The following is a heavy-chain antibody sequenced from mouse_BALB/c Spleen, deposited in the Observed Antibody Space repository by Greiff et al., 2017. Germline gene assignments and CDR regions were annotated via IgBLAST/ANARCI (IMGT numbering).Heavy chain of an antibody. Sequence: QVQLQQSGPELVKPGASVKISCKSSGYSFTSYYIHWVKQRPGQGLEWIGCIFPGSGNTKYNEKFKGKATLTADTSSSTAYIQLSSLTSEDSAVYFCACYDYWGRGTTLTVSS. D-gene: IGHD1-1*01. CDR3: ACYDY. J-gene: IGHJ2*01. CDR1: GYSFTSYY. V-gene: IGHV1-66*01. CDR2: IFPGSGNT.